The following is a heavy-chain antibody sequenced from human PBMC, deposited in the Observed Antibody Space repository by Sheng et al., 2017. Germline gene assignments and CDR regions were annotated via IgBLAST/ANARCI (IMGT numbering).Heavy chain of an antibody. D-gene: IGHD1-26*01. V-gene: IGHV4-61*02. CDR2: INTSGST. Sequence: QVQLQESVPGLVKPSQTLSLTCTVSGGSISSGSYYWSWIRQPAGKGLEWIGRINTSGSTNYNPSLKSRVTISVDTSKNQLSLKLSSVTAADTAVYYCARADSGNFYSSITFDIWGQGTMVTVSS. J-gene: IGHJ3*02. CDR1: GGSISSGSYY. CDR3: ARADSGNFYSSITFDI.